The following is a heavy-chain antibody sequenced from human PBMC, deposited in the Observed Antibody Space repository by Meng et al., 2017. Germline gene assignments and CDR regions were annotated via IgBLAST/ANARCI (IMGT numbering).Heavy chain of an antibody. Sequence: SVNVSCKASGGTFSSYAISWVRQAPGQGLEWMGGIIPIFGTANYAQKFQGRVTITADESTSTAYMELSSLRSEDTAVYYCARSSPPPVDIVVVVAATLLYYGMDVWGQGTTVTVSS. D-gene: IGHD2-15*01. V-gene: IGHV1-69*13. CDR1: GGTFSSYA. CDR3: ARSSPPPVDIVVVVAATLLYYGMDV. CDR2: IIPIFGTA. J-gene: IGHJ6*02.